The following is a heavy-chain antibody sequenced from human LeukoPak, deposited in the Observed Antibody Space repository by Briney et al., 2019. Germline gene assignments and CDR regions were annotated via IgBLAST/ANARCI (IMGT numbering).Heavy chain of an antibody. V-gene: IGHV1-69*06. D-gene: IGHD3-9*01. J-gene: IGHJ6*03. CDR1: GYTFTSYG. Sequence: ASVKVSCKASGYTFTSYGISWVRQAPGQGLEWMGGIVPMFRAPDYAQKFQGRVTITADTSTNTAYMEMSSLTSHDTAVYYCARGKVRYFDYYMDVWGNGTTVTVS. CDR2: IVPMFRAP. CDR3: ARGKVRYFDYYMDV.